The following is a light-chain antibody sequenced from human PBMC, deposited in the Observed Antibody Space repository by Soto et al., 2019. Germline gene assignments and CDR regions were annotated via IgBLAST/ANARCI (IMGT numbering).Light chain of an antibody. V-gene: IGLV2-14*01. CDR1: ISDFVVYNY. J-gene: IGLJ1*01. Sequence: QSALTQPASVSGSPGQSITISCTGTISDFVVYNYVSWYQQHPGKAPKLMIYGVSNRPSGVSNRFSGSKSGNTASLTISGLQADDEADYYCSSHTISSARQVFGTGTKVTVL. CDR3: SSHTISSARQV. CDR2: GVS.